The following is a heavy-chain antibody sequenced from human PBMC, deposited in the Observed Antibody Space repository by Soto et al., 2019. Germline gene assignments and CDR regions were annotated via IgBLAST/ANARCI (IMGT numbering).Heavy chain of an antibody. J-gene: IGHJ4*02. D-gene: IGHD2-15*01. V-gene: IGHV1-8*01. CDR2: MNPNSGNT. CDR3: ARVWGGCSGGSCYPDY. Sequence: QVQLVQSGAEVKKPGASVKVSCKASGYIFTSYDINWVRQATGQGLEWMGWMNPNSGNTGYAQKFQGRVTMTRNTSISTADMELSSLRSEDTAVYYCARVWGGCSGGSCYPDYWGQGTLVTVSS. CDR1: GYIFTSYD.